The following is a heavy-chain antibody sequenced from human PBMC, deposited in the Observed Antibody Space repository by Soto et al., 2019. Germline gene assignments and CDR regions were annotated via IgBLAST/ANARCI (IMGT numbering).Heavy chain of an antibody. CDR2: ISSSSASI. V-gene: IGHV3-21*01. Sequence: GGSLRLSYAASGFTFSFFSMNWGRHAPGKGLEWVSAISSSSASIYYADSLKGRFTVSRDNARNSLYLQIHSLRAEDTAVYYCAPAGGPLLQYYFDSWAQGT. D-gene: IGHD3-10*01. CDR3: APAGGPLLQYYFDS. J-gene: IGHJ4*02. CDR1: GFTFSFFS.